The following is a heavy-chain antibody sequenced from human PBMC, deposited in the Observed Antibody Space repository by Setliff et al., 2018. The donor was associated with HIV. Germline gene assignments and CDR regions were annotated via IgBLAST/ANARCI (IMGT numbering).Heavy chain of an antibody. D-gene: IGHD3-22*01. J-gene: IGHJ4*02. Sequence: SETLSLTCSVSGGSTSSTSYYWGWVRQPPGRGLEWIGTVFNSGSAYYNPSLKSRVTISVDTSKDQFSLKLTSLTAADTAVYYCARHDNYDSSGYYNLYYFDYWGQGTLVTVSS. CDR2: VFNSGSA. CDR1: GGSTSSTSYY. CDR3: ARHDNYDSSGYYNLYYFDY. V-gene: IGHV4-39*01.